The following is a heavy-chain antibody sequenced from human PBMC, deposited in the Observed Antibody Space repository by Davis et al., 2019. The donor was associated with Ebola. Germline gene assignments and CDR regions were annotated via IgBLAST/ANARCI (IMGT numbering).Heavy chain of an antibody. Sequence: SVKVSCKASGDSFSNSVISWVRHAPGQGLEWVGGIILVFGTIGYAERFQGRVTISADESTNTVYMELTSLVSEDTAMYYWARESGAGGSFDHWGQGTPVTVSS. CDR3: ARESGAGGSFDH. CDR1: GDSFSNSV. CDR2: IILVFGTI. V-gene: IGHV1-69*13. D-gene: IGHD7-27*01. J-gene: IGHJ4*02.